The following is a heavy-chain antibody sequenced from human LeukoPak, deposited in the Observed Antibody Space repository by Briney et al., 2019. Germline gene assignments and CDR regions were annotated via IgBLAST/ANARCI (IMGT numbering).Heavy chain of an antibody. J-gene: IGHJ3*02. V-gene: IGHV4-30-2*01. CDR2: IYHSGST. D-gene: IGHD2-15*01. CDR1: GGSISSGGYS. CDR3: ARGRRYCSGGSCYSAFDI. Sequence: SQTLSLTCAVSGGSISSGGYSWSWIRQPPGKGLEWIGYIYHSGSTNYNPSLKSRVTISVDTSKNQFSLKLSSVTAADTAVYYCARGRRYCSGGSCYSAFDIWGQGTMVTVSS.